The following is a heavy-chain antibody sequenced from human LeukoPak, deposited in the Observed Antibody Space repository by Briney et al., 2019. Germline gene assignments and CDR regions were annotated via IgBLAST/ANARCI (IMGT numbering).Heavy chain of an antibody. CDR3: TYRSSWRGAFDI. CDR2: IYYSGST. Sequence: SETLSLTCTVSGGSISSYYWSWIRQPPGKGLEWIGYIYYSGSTNYNPSLKSRVTISVDTSKNQFSLKLSSVTAADTAVYYCTYRSSWRGAFDIWGQGTMVTVSS. D-gene: IGHD6-13*01. V-gene: IGHV4-59*01. J-gene: IGHJ3*02. CDR1: GGSISSYY.